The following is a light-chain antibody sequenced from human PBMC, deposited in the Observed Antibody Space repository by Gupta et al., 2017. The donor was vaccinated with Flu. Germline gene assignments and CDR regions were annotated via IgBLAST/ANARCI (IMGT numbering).Light chain of an antibody. V-gene: IGLV4-69*01. Sequence: QLVLTQSPSASASLGASVKLTRTLSSGHSSYANAWHQQQPEKGPRFLMKVNSDGSDSTGDGIPARFSGSSSGSERSLTISSLQSEDEADYYCQTWGTGIRVFGGGTKLTVL. CDR3: QTWGTGIRV. CDR2: VNSDGSD. CDR1: SGHSSYA. J-gene: IGLJ3*02.